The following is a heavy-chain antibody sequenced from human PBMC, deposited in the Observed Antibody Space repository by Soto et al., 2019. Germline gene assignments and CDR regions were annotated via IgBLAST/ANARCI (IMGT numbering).Heavy chain of an antibody. CDR1: GFIFRKYG. J-gene: IGHJ4*02. Sequence: QVQLVESGGGVVQPGRSLRLSCAASGFIFRKYGMHWVRQAPGKGLEWVAVISYDGRETYNADSVKGRFTFSRDNSKNTLYLQRNSLRAEDTVVYYCAKDRDSYGSSYYFDYWGQGTLVTVSS. V-gene: IGHV3-30*18. CDR2: ISYDGRET. CDR3: AKDRDSYGSSYYFDY. D-gene: IGHD5-18*01.